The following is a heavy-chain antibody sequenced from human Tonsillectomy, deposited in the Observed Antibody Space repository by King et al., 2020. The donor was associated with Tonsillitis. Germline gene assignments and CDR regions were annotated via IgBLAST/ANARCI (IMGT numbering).Heavy chain of an antibody. V-gene: IGHV1-18*01. J-gene: IGHJ4*02. CDR3: ARDPGYSSGGFRDY. D-gene: IGHD6-19*01. CDR1: GYTFTSFG. Sequence: QLVQSGAEVKKPGASVQVSCQASGYTFTSFGISWVRQAPGQGLEWLGWINAYNGNTNYAQKLQGRVTMTTDTSTSTAYMELRTLRSDDTAVYYCARDPGYSSGGFRDYWGQGTLVTVSS. CDR2: INAYNGNT.